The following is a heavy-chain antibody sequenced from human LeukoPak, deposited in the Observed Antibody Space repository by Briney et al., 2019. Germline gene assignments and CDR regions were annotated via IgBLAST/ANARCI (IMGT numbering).Heavy chain of an antibody. V-gene: IGHV3-48*03. CDR2: ISTSGRTM. Sequence: GGSLRLSCAASGFTFSSYEMNWVRQAPGKGLEWVSYISTSGRTMYYADSLKGRFTISRDNAKNSLYLQMNSLRAEDTAVYYCARTSSFDYWGQGTLVTVSS. CDR1: GFTFSSYE. CDR3: ARTSSFDY. J-gene: IGHJ4*02.